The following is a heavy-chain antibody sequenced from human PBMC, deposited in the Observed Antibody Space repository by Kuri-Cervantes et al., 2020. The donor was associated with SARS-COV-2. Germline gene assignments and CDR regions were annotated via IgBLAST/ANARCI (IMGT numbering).Heavy chain of an antibody. J-gene: IGHJ4*02. CDR3: APRGEGSGFDY. Sequence: GGSLRLSCAASGFSFSMYWMSWVRQAPGKGLEWVANIKKDGSEKYYVDSVKGRFTISRDNAKNSLYLQMNSLRAEDTAVYYCAPRGEGSGFDYWGQGTLVTVSS. D-gene: IGHD3-16*01. CDR1: GFSFSMYW. V-gene: IGHV3-7*01. CDR2: IKKDGSEK.